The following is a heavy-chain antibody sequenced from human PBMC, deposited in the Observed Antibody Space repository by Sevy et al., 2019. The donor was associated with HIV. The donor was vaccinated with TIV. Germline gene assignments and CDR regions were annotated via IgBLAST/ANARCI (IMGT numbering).Heavy chain of an antibody. V-gene: IGHV4-39*01. CDR1: GGSISSSSYY. Sequence: SETLSLTCTVSGGSISSSSYYWGWIRQPPGKGLEWIGSIYYSGSTYYNPSLKSRVTISVDTSKNQFSLKLSSVTAADTAVYYCVRLGSYSGYFDYWGQGTLVTVSS. J-gene: IGHJ4*02. D-gene: IGHD1-26*01. CDR3: VRLGSYSGYFDY. CDR2: IYYSGST.